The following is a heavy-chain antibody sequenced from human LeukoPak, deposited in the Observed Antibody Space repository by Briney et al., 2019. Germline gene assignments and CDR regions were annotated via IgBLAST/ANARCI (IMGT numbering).Heavy chain of an antibody. CDR2: ISSSSSTI. CDR1: GFTFSSYS. J-gene: IGHJ3*02. V-gene: IGHV3-48*01. Sequence: GGSLRLSCAASGFTFSSYSMNWVRQAPGKGLEWVSYISSSSSTIYYADSVKGRFTISRDNAKNSLYLQMNSLRAEDTAVYYCARASPADAFDIWGQGTMVTVSS. CDR3: ARASPADAFDI.